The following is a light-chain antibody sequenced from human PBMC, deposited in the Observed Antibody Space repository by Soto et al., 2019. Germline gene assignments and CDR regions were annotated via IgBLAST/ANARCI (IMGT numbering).Light chain of an antibody. J-gene: IGKJ5*01. V-gene: IGKV3-11*01. CDR2: DAS. CDR3: QQRKTWPPIT. Sequence: EIELTQSPATLSLSPGERATLSCRASQNVEGYLAWYQQKPGQDPRLLIYDASNRATGIPARFSGSGSGTDFTLTISSLEPEDFAVYYCQQRKTWPPITFGQGTRLEIK. CDR1: QNVEGY.